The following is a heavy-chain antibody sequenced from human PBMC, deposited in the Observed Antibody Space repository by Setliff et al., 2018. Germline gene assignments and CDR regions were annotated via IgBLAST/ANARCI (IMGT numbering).Heavy chain of an antibody. CDR2: ISAYNGYI. D-gene: IGHD3-22*01. CDR3: ARGQGPRTVVAIPFDH. V-gene: IGHV1-18*01. CDR1: GYAFGSSG. J-gene: IGHJ4*02. Sequence: ASVKVSCKASGYAFGSSGISWVRQAPGQGLEWMGWISAYNGYIVYAQKFQGRVTMTTDTSTSTAYMELTSLTSDDTALYYCARGQGPRTVVAIPFDHWGQGTLVTVSS.